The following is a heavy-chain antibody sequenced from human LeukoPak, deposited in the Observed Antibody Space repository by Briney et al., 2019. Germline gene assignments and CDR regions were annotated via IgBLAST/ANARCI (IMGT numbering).Heavy chain of an antibody. V-gene: IGHV1-2*06. J-gene: IGHJ3*02. D-gene: IGHD3-22*01. Sequence: EASVKVSCKASGYTFTGYYMHWVRQAPGQGLEWMGRINPNSGGTNYAQKFQGRVTMTTDTSTSTAYMELRGLRSDDTAVYYCAYSRIVVVPDAFDIWGQGTMVTVSS. CDR3: AYSRIVVVPDAFDI. CDR1: GYTFTGYY. CDR2: INPNSGGT.